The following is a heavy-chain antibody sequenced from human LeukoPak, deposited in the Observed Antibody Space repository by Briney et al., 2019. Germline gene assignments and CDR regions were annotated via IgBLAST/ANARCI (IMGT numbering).Heavy chain of an antibody. CDR3: ARGSSTAYV. CDR1: NGSFSGYY. V-gene: IGHV4-34*01. J-gene: IGHJ4*02. Sequence: SETLSLTCAVYNGSFSGYYWSWIRQSPGKGLEWIGEISHTGRTNYNPALKSRVIISVDTFKNQFSLKLKSVTAADTAIYFCARGSSTAYVWGQGTLVAVSS. CDR2: ISHTGRT. D-gene: IGHD6-13*01.